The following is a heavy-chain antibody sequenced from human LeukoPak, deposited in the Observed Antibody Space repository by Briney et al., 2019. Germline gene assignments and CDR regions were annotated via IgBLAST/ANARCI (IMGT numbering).Heavy chain of an antibody. V-gene: IGHV1-2*02. CDR1: GYTFTGHY. Sequence: ASVKVSCKASGYTFTGHYMHWVRQAPGQGLEWMGWINPNSGGTNYAQKFQGRVTMTRDTSISTAYMELRSLRSDDTAVYYCARVAHSSGGAFDIWGQGTMVTVSS. D-gene: IGHD3-22*01. J-gene: IGHJ3*02. CDR3: ARVAHSSGGAFDI. CDR2: INPNSGGT.